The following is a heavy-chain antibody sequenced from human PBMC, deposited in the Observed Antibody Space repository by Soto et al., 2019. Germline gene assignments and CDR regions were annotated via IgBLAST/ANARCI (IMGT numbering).Heavy chain of an antibody. CDR2: IYPGDSDT. CDR3: ARSGPYSSSWYGRWWFDP. J-gene: IGHJ5*02. CDR1: GYSFTSYW. V-gene: IGHV5-51*01. Sequence: GESLKISCKGSGYSFTSYWIGWVRQMPGKGLEWMGIIYPGDSDTRYSPSFQGQVTISADKSISTAYLQWSSLKASDTAMYYCARSGPYSSSWYGRWWFDPWGQGTLVTVSS. D-gene: IGHD6-13*01.